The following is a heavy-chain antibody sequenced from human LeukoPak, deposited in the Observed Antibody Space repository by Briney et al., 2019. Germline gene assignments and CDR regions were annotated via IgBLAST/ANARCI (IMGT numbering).Heavy chain of an antibody. Sequence: GGSLRLSCAASGFTFSSYGMHWVRQAPGKGLEWVAVIWYDGSNKYYADSVKGRFTISRDNSKNTLYLQMNSLRAEDTAVYYCARRDGYNYLGYYYYGMDVWGQGTTVTVSS. CDR3: ARRDGYNYLGYYYYGMDV. CDR2: IWYDGSNK. CDR1: GFTFSSYG. D-gene: IGHD5-24*01. J-gene: IGHJ6*02. V-gene: IGHV3-33*01.